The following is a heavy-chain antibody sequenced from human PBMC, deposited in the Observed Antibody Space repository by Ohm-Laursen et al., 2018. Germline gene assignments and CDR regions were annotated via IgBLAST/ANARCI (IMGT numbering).Heavy chain of an antibody. CDR3: ARDFSVMGAYSSSSGLNY. D-gene: IGHD6-6*01. J-gene: IGHJ4*02. CDR1: GFTFSSYG. V-gene: IGHV3-7*01. Sequence: SLRLSCSASGFTFSSYGMHWVRQAPGKGLEWVANIKQDGSEKYYVDSVKGRFTISRDNAKNSLYLQMNSLRAEDTAAYYCARDFSVMGAYSSSSGLNYWGQGTLVTVSS. CDR2: IKQDGSEK.